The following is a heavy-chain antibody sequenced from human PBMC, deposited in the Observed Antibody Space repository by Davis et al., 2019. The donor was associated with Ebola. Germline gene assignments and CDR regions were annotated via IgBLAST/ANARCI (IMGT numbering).Heavy chain of an antibody. CDR1: GFTFDYYA. CDR2: ISWNSGSI. CDR3: AKDAEVVVAEYYFDY. Sequence: SLKISCAASGFTFDYYAMHWVRQAPGKGLEWVSGISWNSGSIGYADSEKGRFTISRDNAKNSLYLQMNSLRAEDTALYYCAKDAEVVVAEYYFDYWGQGTLVTVSS. J-gene: IGHJ4*02. D-gene: IGHD2-15*01. V-gene: IGHV3-9*01.